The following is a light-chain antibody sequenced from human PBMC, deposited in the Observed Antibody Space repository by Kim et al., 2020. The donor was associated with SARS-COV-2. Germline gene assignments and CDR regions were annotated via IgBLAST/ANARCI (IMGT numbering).Light chain of an antibody. Sequence: EIVLTQSPATLSLSPGERATLSCRASQSVSSYLAWYQQKPGQPPRLLIYDASNRATGIPARFSGSGSGTDFTLTISSLEPEDFAVYYCQQRSNWPPLFGGGTKVDIK. V-gene: IGKV3-11*01. CDR3: QQRSNWPPL. J-gene: IGKJ4*01. CDR2: DAS. CDR1: QSVSSY.